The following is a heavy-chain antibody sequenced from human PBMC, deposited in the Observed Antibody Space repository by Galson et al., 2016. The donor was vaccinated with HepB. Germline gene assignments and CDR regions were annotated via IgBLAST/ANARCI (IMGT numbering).Heavy chain of an antibody. V-gene: IGHV3-23*01. CDR1: GFNFRSFL. J-gene: IGHJ4*02. D-gene: IGHD3-16*01. CDR3: AKSQWGGNLQASFDS. Sequence: SLRLSCAASGFNFRSFLMSWVRQAPGKGLEWVSGISGNSGTTYYTDSVKGRFTVSRDNSKNTLYLRMSSLRVEDTAVYYCAKSQWGGNLQASFDSWGQGILVSVSS. CDR2: ISGNSGTT.